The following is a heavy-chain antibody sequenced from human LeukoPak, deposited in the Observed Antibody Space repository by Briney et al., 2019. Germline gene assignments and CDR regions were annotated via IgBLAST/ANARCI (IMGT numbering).Heavy chain of an antibody. D-gene: IGHD2-21*02. CDR3: ATGLAYCGGDCYDY. V-gene: IGHV3-7*01. Sequence: PGGSLRLSCAASGFTFSDYYMSWIRQAPGKGLEWVANIKHDGSDSFYVDSVKGRFTISRDNSENSLYLQMHSLRVEDTAVYYCATGLAYCGGDCYDYWGQGTLVTVSS. J-gene: IGHJ4*02. CDR2: IKHDGSDS. CDR1: GFTFSDYY.